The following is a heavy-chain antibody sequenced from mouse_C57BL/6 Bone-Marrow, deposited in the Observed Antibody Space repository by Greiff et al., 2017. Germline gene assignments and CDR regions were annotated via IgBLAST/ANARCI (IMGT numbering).Heavy chain of an antibody. Sequence: QVQLKQSGAELVKPGASVKISCKASGYAFSSYWMNWVKQRPGKGLEWIGQIYPGDGDTNYNGKFKGKATLTADKSSSTAYMQLSSLTSEDSAVYFCARSGPSYDDAAGFAYGGQGTLGTGSA. J-gene: IGHJ3*01. D-gene: IGHD2-4*01. CDR3: ARSGPSYDDAAGFAY. V-gene: IGHV1-80*01. CDR2: IYPGDGDT. CDR1: GYAFSSYW.